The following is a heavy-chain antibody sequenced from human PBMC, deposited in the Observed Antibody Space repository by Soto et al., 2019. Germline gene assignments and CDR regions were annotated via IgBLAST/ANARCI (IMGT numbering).Heavy chain of an antibody. CDR2: IPFDESKE. V-gene: IGHV3-30*18. CDR3: AKARDTSTWSGDLYHGMDV. J-gene: IGHJ6*02. CDR1: GFSFSNYN. D-gene: IGHD6-13*01. Sequence: QVQLVESGGGVVQPGRSLRLSCAASGFSFSNYNFHWVRQAPGKGLEWVALIPFDESKEFYADSVKGRFTISRDNSENTLYLEMNSLRAGDTAMYYCAKARDTSTWSGDLYHGMDVWGQGTAVTVSS.